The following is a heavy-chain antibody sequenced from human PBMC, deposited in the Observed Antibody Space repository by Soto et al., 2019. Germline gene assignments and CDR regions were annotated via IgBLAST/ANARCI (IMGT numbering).Heavy chain of an antibody. CDR3: ARLGGYYQALDN. CDR2: IYYGGTT. V-gene: IGHV4-59*08. J-gene: IGHJ4*02. Sequence: SETLSLTCTVSGGSISSYYWSWIRQLPGKGLEWIGYIYYGGTTTYNPSLKSRVTISVDTSKNQFSLKLTSVTASDTAVYYCARLGGYYQALDNWGQGTLVTVSS. D-gene: IGHD3-22*01. CDR1: GGSISSYY.